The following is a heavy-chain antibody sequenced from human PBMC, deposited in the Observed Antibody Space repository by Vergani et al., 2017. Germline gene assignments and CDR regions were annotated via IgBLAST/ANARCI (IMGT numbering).Heavy chain of an antibody. J-gene: IGHJ4*02. CDR1: GFTFTSYW. CDR2: IYPGDSDT. V-gene: IGHV5-51*01. Sequence: EVQLLESGGGLVQPGGSLRLSCAASGFTFTSYWIGWVRQMPGKGLEWMGIIYPGDSDTRYSPSFQGQVTISADKSISTAYLQWSSLKASDTAMYYCARHQDLYDSSGRANLVLDYWGQGTLVTVSS. CDR3: ARHQDLYDSSGRANLVLDY. D-gene: IGHD3-22*01.